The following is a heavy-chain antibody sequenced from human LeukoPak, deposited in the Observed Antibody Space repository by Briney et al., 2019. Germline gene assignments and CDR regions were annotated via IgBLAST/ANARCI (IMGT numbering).Heavy chain of an antibody. D-gene: IGHD6-19*01. Sequence: PGGSLRLSCAGSGSTFSSYGMQWVRQAPGKGLEWVAFIRYDGSNKYYADSVKGRFTISRDNSKNTLYLQMNSLRAEDTAVYYCAKSGRGIAVAASYYGMDVWGQGTTVTVSS. CDR2: IRYDGSNK. CDR1: GSTFSSYG. J-gene: IGHJ6*02. V-gene: IGHV3-30*02. CDR3: AKSGRGIAVAASYYGMDV.